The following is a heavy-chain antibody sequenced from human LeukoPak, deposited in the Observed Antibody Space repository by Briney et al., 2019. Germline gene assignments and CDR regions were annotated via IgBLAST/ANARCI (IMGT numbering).Heavy chain of an antibody. V-gene: IGHV3-64*01. Sequence: PGGSLRLSCAASGFTFSSYAMHWVRQAPGKGLEYVSAISSNGGSTYYANSVKGRFTISRDNSKNTLYLQMSSLRAEDTALYYCARESGALRGYSYGHWGQGTLVTVSS. CDR3: ARESGALRGYSYGH. CDR2: ISSNGGST. D-gene: IGHD5-18*01. CDR1: GFTFSSYA. J-gene: IGHJ4*02.